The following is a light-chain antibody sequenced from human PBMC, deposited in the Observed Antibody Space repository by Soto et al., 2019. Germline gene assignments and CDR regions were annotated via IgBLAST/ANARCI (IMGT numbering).Light chain of an antibody. CDR1: QSVRSSF. CDR2: DAS. Sequence: EIVLTQSPGTLSLSPGERATLSCRANQSVRSSFLAWYQQRPGQAPRLLIYDASRRATGIPDRFSGSGSGTDFTLTISRLEPEDFAVYYCQQYGSSPITFGQGTRLEIK. CDR3: QQYGSSPIT. J-gene: IGKJ5*01. V-gene: IGKV3-20*01.